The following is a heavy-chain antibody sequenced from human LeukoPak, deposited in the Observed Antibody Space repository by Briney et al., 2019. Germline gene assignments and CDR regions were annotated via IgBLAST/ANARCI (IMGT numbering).Heavy chain of an antibody. CDR2: ITGSGSTT. V-gene: IGHV3-23*01. Sequence: PGGSLRLSCAASGFTFSSYSMNWVRQAPGKGLEWVSAITGSGSTTYYADSVKGRFTISRDNSKNTLYLQMSSLRAEDTAVYYCAKAQKVVVAATPYYYYGMDVWGQGTTVTVSS. D-gene: IGHD2-15*01. J-gene: IGHJ6*02. CDR3: AKAQKVVVAATPYYYYGMDV. CDR1: GFTFSSYS.